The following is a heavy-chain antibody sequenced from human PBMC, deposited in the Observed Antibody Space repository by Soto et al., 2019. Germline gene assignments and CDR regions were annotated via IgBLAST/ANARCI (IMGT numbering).Heavy chain of an antibody. CDR3: ARSSTAKANWFDP. V-gene: IGHV4-39*01. Sequence: SVTLSLTCTVSGGSISSSSYCWGWIRQPPGKGLEWIGSIYYSGSTYYNPSLKSRVTISVDTSKNQFSLKLSSVTAADTAVYYCARSSTAKANWFDPWGQGTLVTVSS. J-gene: IGHJ5*02. CDR2: IYYSGST. CDR1: GGSISSSSYC. D-gene: IGHD6-19*01.